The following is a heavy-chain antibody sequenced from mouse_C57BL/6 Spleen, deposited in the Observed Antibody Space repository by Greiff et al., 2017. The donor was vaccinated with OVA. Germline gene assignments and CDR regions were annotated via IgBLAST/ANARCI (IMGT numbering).Heavy chain of an antibody. CDR3: ARISYYCDY. Sequence: QVQLQQSGAELVKPGASVKMSCKASGYTFTSYWITWVKPRPGQGLEWIGDIYPGSGSTNYNEKFKSKATLTVDTSSSTAYMLLSSLTSEDAAVYYCARISYYCDYGGQGTTLTVSS. CDR1: GYTFTSYW. V-gene: IGHV1-55*01. CDR2: IYPGSGST. J-gene: IGHJ2*01.